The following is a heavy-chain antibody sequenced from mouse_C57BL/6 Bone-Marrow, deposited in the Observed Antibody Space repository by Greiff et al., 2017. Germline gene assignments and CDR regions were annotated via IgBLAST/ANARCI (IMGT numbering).Heavy chain of an antibody. Sequence: QVQLKQPGAELVMPGASVKLSCKASGYTFTSYWMHWVKQRPGQGLEWIGEIDPSDSYTNYTQKFKGKSTLTVDKSSSTAYMQLSSLTSEDSAVYYCARDTRGYFDYWGQGTTLTVSS. D-gene: IGHD3-3*01. CDR3: ARDTRGYFDY. V-gene: IGHV1-69*01. CDR1: GYTFTSYW. CDR2: IDPSDSYT. J-gene: IGHJ2*01.